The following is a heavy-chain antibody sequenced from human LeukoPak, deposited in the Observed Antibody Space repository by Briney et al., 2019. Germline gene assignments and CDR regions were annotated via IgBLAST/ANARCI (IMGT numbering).Heavy chain of an antibody. CDR2: INHSGST. D-gene: IGHD4-17*01. Sequence: PSETLSLTCAVYGGSFSGYYWSWIRQPPGKGLEWIGEINHSGSTNYNPSLKSRVTISVDTSKNQFSLKLSSATAADTAVYYCASFPLMTTVTTPSDYWGQGTLVTVSS. CDR3: ASFPLMTTVTTPSDY. CDR1: GGSFSGYY. J-gene: IGHJ4*02. V-gene: IGHV4-34*01.